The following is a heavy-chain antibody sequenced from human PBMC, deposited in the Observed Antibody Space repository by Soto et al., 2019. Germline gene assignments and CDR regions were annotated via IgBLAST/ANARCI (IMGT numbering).Heavy chain of an antibody. V-gene: IGHV4-39*01. D-gene: IGHD4-17*01. CDR1: GGSISSSSYY. CDR3: ARHSTESLRQTPLLFDY. Sequence: PSETLSLTCTVSGGSISSSSYYWGWIRQPPGKGLEWIGSIYYSGSTYYNPSLKSRVTISVDTSKNQFSLKLSSVTAADTAVYYCARHSTESLRQTPLLFDYWGQGTLVNGSS. J-gene: IGHJ4*02. CDR2: IYYSGST.